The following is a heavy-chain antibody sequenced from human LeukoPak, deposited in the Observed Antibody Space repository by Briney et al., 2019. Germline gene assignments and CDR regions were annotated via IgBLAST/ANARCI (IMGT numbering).Heavy chain of an antibody. CDR2: ISGNGDAT. CDR1: GFTFSSYA. D-gene: IGHD5-24*01. CDR3: AQGGEGDGYPDFDY. Sequence: PGGSLRLSCAASGFTFSSYAMTWVRQAPGKGLEWVSGISGNGDATYYAASVKGRFTISRDNPKNTLYLQMNSLRAEDTAVYYCAQGGEGDGYPDFDYWGQGTLVTVSS. J-gene: IGHJ4*02. V-gene: IGHV3-23*01.